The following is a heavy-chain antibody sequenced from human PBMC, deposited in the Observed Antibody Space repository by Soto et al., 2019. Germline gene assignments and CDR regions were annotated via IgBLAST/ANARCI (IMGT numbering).Heavy chain of an antibody. Sequence: ESGGGVVQPGRSLRLSCAASGFTFSSYGMHWVRQAPGKGLEWVVVISYDGSNKYYADSVKGRFTISRDNSKNTLYLQMNSLRAEDTAVYYCAKGDRFYYDSSGYYSHDAFDIWGQGTMVTVSS. J-gene: IGHJ3*02. CDR2: ISYDGSNK. V-gene: IGHV3-30*18. D-gene: IGHD3-22*01. CDR1: GFTFSSYG. CDR3: AKGDRFYYDSSGYYSHDAFDI.